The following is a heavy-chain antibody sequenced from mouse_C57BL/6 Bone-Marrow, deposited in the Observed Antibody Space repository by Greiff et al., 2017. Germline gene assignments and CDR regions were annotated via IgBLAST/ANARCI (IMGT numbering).Heavy chain of an antibody. Sequence: EVKLVESGGGLVKPGGSLKLSCAASGFTFSDYGMHWVRQAPEKGLEWVAYISSGSSTSYYADTVKGRFTISRDNAKNTLFLQMTSLRSEDTAMYYCARIYYGYDEAMDYWGQGTSVTVSS. J-gene: IGHJ4*01. CDR2: ISSGSSTS. V-gene: IGHV5-17*01. CDR1: GFTFSDYG. CDR3: ARIYYGYDEAMDY. D-gene: IGHD2-2*01.